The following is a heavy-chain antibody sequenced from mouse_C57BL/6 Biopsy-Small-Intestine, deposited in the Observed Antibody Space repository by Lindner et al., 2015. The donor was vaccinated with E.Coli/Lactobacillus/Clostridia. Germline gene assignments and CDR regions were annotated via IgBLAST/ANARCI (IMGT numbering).Heavy chain of an antibody. Sequence: VQLQESGAELMRPGASVKLSCKATGYTFTGYWIEWVKQRPGHGLEWIGEILPGSGSIKYNEKFKDRATLTADKSSSTVYMELRSLTSEDSAVYYCARGGVSGYVYFDYWGQGTTLTVSS. CDR3: ARGGVSGYVYFDY. D-gene: IGHD3-2*02. CDR1: GYTFTGYW. V-gene: IGHV1-9*01. CDR2: ILPGSGSI. J-gene: IGHJ2*01.